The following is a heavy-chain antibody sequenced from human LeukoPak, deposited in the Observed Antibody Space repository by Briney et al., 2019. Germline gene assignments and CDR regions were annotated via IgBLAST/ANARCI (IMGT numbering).Heavy chain of an antibody. CDR3: AREQVITFGGVIASLGY. CDR2: ISSSSSTI. V-gene: IGHV3-48*04. Sequence: QAGGSLGLSCAASGFTFSSYSMNWVRQAPGKGLEWVSYISSSSSTIYYADSVKGRFTISRDNAKNTLYLQMNSLRAEDTAVYYCAREQVITFGGVIASLGYWGQGTLVTVSS. J-gene: IGHJ4*02. D-gene: IGHD3-16*02. CDR1: GFTFSSYS.